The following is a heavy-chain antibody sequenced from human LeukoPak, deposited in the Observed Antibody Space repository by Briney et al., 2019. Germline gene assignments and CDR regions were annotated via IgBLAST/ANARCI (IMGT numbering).Heavy chain of an antibody. V-gene: IGHV3-74*01. CDR3: ARGKTPAVTTPFDY. D-gene: IGHD4-17*01. Sequence: GGSLRLSCAASGFTFSSYWMHWVRQAPGKGLVWVSRINGDGSSTSYADSVKGRFTISRDNAKNTLYLQMNSLRAEDTAVYYCARGKTPAVTTPFDYWGQGTLVTVSS. J-gene: IGHJ4*02. CDR1: GFTFSSYW. CDR2: INGDGSST.